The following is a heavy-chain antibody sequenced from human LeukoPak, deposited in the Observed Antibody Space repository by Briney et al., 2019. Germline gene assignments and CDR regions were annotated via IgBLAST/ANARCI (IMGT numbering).Heavy chain of an antibody. CDR1: GFTFSSYW. CDR3: ALLKGGDF. V-gene: IGHV3-7*02. CDR2: IKQDGSEK. J-gene: IGHJ3*01. Sequence: GGSLRLSCAASGFTFSSYWMSWVRQAPGKGLEWVANIKQDGSEKYYVDSVEGRFTISRDNAKNSVYLQMNSLRDEDTAVYYCALLKGGDFWGQGTRVTVSS.